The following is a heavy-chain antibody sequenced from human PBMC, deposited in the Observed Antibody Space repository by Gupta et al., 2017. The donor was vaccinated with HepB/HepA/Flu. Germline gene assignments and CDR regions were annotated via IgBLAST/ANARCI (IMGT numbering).Heavy chain of an antibody. Sequence: QVQLVQSGAEVKKPGASVKVSCKASGYTFTGYYMHWVRQAPGQGLEWMGWINPNSGGTNYAQKFQGWVTMTRDTSISTAYMELSRLRSDDTAVYYCARERGIMPRSGYGMDVWGQGTTVTVSS. D-gene: IGHD3-16*01. CDR1: GYTFTGYY. CDR3: ARERGIMPRSGYGMDV. V-gene: IGHV1-2*04. J-gene: IGHJ6*02. CDR2: INPNSGGT.